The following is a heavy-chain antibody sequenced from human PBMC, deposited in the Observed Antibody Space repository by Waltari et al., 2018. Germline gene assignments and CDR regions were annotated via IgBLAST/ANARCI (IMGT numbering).Heavy chain of an antibody. D-gene: IGHD2-15*01. CDR2: IIPIFGTA. J-gene: IGHJ6*02. V-gene: IGHV1-69*01. Sequence: QVQLVQSGAEVKKPGSSVKVSCKASGGTFSSYAISWVRQAPGQGLEWMGGIIPIFGTANYAQKFQGRVTITADESTSTAYMELSSLRSEDTAVYYCARGSTVVNPVHYYYGMDVWGQGTTVTVSS. CDR1: GGTFSSYA. CDR3: ARGSTVVNPVHYYYGMDV.